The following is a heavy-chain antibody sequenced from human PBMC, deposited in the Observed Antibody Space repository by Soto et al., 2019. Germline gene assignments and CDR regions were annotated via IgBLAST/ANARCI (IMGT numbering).Heavy chain of an antibody. CDR1: GGSISSYY. D-gene: IGHD3-10*01. V-gene: IGHV4-59*08. Sequence: QVQLQESGPGLVKPSETLSLSCTVSGGSISSYYWSWFRQSPGKRMEWIGYVHHSWGSSYNPSLLSRVAISLDTSKRQFSLKVTSVTATDAAGYYCARQGFGPLHGLVDVWGQGTTVTVSS. CDR2: VHHSWGS. J-gene: IGHJ6*02. CDR3: ARQGFGPLHGLVDV.